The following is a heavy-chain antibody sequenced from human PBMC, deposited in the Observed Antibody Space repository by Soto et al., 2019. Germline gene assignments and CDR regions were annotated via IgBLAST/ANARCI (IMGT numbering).Heavy chain of an antibody. J-gene: IGHJ6*02. V-gene: IGHV4-59*01. Sequence: PSETLSLTCTVSGGSISSYYRSWIRQPPGKGLEWIGYIYYSGSTNYNPSPKSRVTISVDTSTNQFSLKLSSVTAADTAAYYCGRAEDIVGVPAAIRQGGGLDVWGQGTTVTVSS. CDR1: GGSISSYY. D-gene: IGHD2-2*02. CDR3: GRAEDIVGVPAAIRQGGGLDV. CDR2: IYYSGST.